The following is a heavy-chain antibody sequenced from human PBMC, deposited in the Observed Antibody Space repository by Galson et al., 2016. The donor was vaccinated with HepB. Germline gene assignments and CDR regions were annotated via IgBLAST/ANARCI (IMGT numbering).Heavy chain of an antibody. Sequence: SLRLSCAASGFTFRTYDMHWVRQTKTKGLEWVSAIGTAGDTYYPDSVKGRFTISRENAKNTLYLQMNSLRAEDTAVYYCVRARRQLWRHNYYPYDMDVWGQGTTVTVSS. CDR2: IGTAGDT. CDR3: VRARRQLWRHNYYPYDMDV. CDR1: GFTFRTYD. J-gene: IGHJ6*02. V-gene: IGHV3-13*01. D-gene: IGHD5-18*01.